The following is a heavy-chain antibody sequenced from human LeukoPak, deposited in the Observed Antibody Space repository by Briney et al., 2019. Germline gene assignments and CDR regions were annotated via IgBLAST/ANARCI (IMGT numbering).Heavy chain of an antibody. Sequence: SETLSLTCTVSGGSISSYYWSWIRQPAGKGLEWIGRIYTSGSTNYNPSLKSRVTMSVDTPKNQFSLKLSSVTAADTAVYYCATSAAVAGWMGYFDYWGQGTLVTVSS. V-gene: IGHV4-4*07. CDR1: GGSISSYY. D-gene: IGHD6-19*01. J-gene: IGHJ4*02. CDR2: IYTSGST. CDR3: ATSAAVAGWMGYFDY.